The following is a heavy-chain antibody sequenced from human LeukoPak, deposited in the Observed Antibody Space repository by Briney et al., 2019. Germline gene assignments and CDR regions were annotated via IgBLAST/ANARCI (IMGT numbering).Heavy chain of an antibody. CDR2: LYSSGPT. Sequence: GGSLTLSCAVSGFTVSSKYMSWVRQAPGKGLEWVAVLYSSGPTYYADSLKGRFTISRDNSKNTLYLQMNSLRAEDTAVYYCAKYFASGSYYKLPHWGQGTLVTVSS. D-gene: IGHD3-10*01. V-gene: IGHV3-53*01. CDR1: GFTVSSKY. CDR3: AKYFASGSYYKLPH. J-gene: IGHJ1*01.